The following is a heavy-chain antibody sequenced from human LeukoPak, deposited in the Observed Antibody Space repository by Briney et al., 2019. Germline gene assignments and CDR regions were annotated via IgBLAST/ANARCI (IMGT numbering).Heavy chain of an antibody. CDR3: ARLEYSSNYYMDV. CDR2: IYTSGST. V-gene: IGHV4-4*07. J-gene: IGHJ6*03. CDR1: GGSISSYY. Sequence: SETLSLTCTVSGGSISSYYWSWIRQPAGKGLEWIGRIYTSGSTNYNPSLKSRVTMSVDTSKNQFSLKLSSVTTADTAVYYCARLEYSSNYYMDVWGKGTTVTVSS. D-gene: IGHD6-6*01.